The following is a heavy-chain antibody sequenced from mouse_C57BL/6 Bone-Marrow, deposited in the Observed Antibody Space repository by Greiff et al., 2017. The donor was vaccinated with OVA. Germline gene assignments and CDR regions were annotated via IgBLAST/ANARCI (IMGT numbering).Heavy chain of an antibody. J-gene: IGHJ1*03. Sequence: DVMLVESGGGLVKPGGSLKLSCAASGFTFSSYAMSWVRQTPEKRLEWVATISDGGSYTYYPDNVKGRFTISRDNAKNNLYLQMSHLKSEDTAMYYCARDRVYYGSSYWYFDVWGTGTTVTVSS. CDR3: ARDRVYYGSSYWYFDV. CDR2: ISDGGSYT. CDR1: GFTFSSYA. D-gene: IGHD1-1*01. V-gene: IGHV5-4*01.